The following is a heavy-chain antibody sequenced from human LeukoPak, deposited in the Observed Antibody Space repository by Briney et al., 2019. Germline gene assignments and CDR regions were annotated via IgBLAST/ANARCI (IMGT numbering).Heavy chain of an antibody. CDR2: MNPNSGNT. J-gene: IGHJ4*02. CDR1: GYTLTSYD. Sequence: ASVKVSCKASGYTLTSYDINWVRQATGQGLEWMGWMNPNSGNTGYAQKFQGRVTMTRNTSISTAYMELSSLRSEDTAVYYCARGASSGWYREPNFDYWGQGTLVTVSS. D-gene: IGHD6-19*01. CDR3: ARGASSGWYREPNFDY. V-gene: IGHV1-8*01.